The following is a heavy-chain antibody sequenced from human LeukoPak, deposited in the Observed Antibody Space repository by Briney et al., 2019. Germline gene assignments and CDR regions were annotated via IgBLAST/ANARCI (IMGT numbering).Heavy chain of an antibody. CDR3: AKDLNWNDSS. J-gene: IGHJ4*02. V-gene: IGHV3-30*18. CDR2: ISYDGSNK. CDR1: GFTFSSYG. D-gene: IGHD1-1*01. Sequence: GGSLRLSCAASGFTFSSYGMHWVRQAPGKGLEWVAVISYDGSNKYYADSVKGRFTISRDNSKNTLYLQMNSLRAEDTAVYYCAKDLNWNDSSWGQGTLVTVSS.